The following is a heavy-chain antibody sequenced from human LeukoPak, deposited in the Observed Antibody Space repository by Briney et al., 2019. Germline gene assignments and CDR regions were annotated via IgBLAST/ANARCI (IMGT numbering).Heavy chain of an antibody. Sequence: GGSLRLSCAASGFTVSSNYMSWVRQAPGKGLEWVSVIYSGGSTYYADSVKGRFTISRDNSKNTLYLQMNSLRAEDTAVYCCARGTKYYYYGMDVWGQGTTVTVSS. CDR3: ARGTKYYYYGMDV. CDR2: IYSGGST. CDR1: GFTVSSNY. J-gene: IGHJ6*02. V-gene: IGHV3-53*01.